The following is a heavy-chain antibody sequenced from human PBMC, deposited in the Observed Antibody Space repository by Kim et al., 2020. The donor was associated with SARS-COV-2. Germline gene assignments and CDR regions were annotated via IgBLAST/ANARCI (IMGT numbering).Heavy chain of an antibody. J-gene: IGHJ3*01. CDR3: ARHLKANDEFDF. CDR1: GGSISSSSNY. CDR2: VHHSART. Sequence: SETLSLTCIVSGGSISSSSNYWGWIRQSPGKGLVWIGSVHHSARTYYNPSLQSRVTISVDTSKNQVSLKLMSVTAADTALFYCARHLKANDEFDFWGQGTMVTVSS. V-gene: IGHV4-39*01.